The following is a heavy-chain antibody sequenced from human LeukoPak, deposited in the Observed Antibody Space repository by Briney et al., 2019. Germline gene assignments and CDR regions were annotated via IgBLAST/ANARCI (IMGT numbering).Heavy chain of an antibody. J-gene: IGHJ3*02. CDR3: AREDYYDTRDSRTDAFDI. CDR2: ISGSGIVT. CDR1: GFTFAKFA. V-gene: IGHV3-23*01. Sequence: PGGPLRLSCAISGFTFAKFAMSWVRQAPGKGLEWVSTISGSGIVTYYADSVKGRFTISRDNAKNSLYLQMNSLRAEDSAIYYCAREDYYDTRDSRTDAFDIWGQGTMVTVSS. D-gene: IGHD3-22*01.